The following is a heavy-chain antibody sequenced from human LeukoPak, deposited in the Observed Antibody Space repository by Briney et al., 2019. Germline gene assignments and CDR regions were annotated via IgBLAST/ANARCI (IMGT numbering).Heavy chain of an antibody. V-gene: IGHV3-23*01. CDR3: AKDEFRLNWFDP. Sequence: GGSLRLSCAASGFTFSSYAMSWVRQAPGKGLEWVSAVSGSGGSTYYADSVKGRFTISRDNSKNTLYLQMNSLRAEDTAVYYCAKDEFRLNWFDPWGQGTLVTVSS. D-gene: IGHD3-10*01. CDR1: GFTFSSYA. CDR2: VSGSGGST. J-gene: IGHJ5*02.